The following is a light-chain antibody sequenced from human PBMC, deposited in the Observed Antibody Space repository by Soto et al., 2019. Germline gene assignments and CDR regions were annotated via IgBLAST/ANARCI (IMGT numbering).Light chain of an antibody. V-gene: IGLV2-8*01. Sequence: QSVLTQHPSASGSPGQSVTISCSGTSSDVGGYDYVSWYQQHPGKAPKLMIYEVSKRPSGVPDRFFGSKSGNTASLTVSGLQAEDEADYYCSSYAGSSNFVVFGGGTKLTVL. CDR1: SSDVGGYDY. J-gene: IGLJ2*01. CDR2: EVS. CDR3: SSYAGSSNFVV.